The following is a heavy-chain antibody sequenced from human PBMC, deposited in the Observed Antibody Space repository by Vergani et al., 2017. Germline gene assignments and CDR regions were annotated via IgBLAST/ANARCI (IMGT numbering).Heavy chain of an antibody. V-gene: IGHV6-1*01. Sequence: QVQLQQSGPGLVKPSQTLSLTCAISGDSVYSNSPAWNWIRQSPTRGLEWLGRTYYRSKWYNDYAVSVKSRITINPDTSKNQFSLQLNSVTPEDTAVDYCARDGKSGSGWAGGVDYWGQGTLVTVSS. CDR3: ARDGKSGSGWAGGVDY. J-gene: IGHJ4*02. D-gene: IGHD6-19*01. CDR2: TYYRSKWYN. CDR1: GDSVYSNSPA.